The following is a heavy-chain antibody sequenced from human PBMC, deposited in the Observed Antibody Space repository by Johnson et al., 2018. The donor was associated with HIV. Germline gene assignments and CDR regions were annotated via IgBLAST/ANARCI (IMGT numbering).Heavy chain of an antibody. CDR3: ARPDYDILTRAFDI. J-gene: IGHJ3*02. Sequence: VQLVESGGGVVQPGGSLRLSCVASGFSVSCNYMSWVRQAPGKGLEWVSSISGGSTYYADSRKGRFTLSRDNSKNRLYLQMNSLRVEDTAVYYCARPDYDILTRAFDIWGQGTMVTVAS. V-gene: IGHV3-66*01. CDR1: GFSVSCNY. D-gene: IGHD3-9*01. CDR2: ISGGST.